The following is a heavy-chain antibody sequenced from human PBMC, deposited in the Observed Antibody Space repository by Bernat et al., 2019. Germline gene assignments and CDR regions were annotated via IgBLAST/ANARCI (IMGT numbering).Heavy chain of an antibody. CDR3: ARGGTMGVPGRD. CDR1: GLTVSSNY. V-gene: IGHV3-66*01. CDR2: IYSGGST. Sequence: EVQLVESRGGLVQPGGSLRLSCAASGLTVSSNYMSWVRQAPGKGLEWVSVIYSGGSTYYADSLKGRFTTSRDNSNNTLYLQMNSLRAEDTAVYYCARGGTMGVPGRDWGQGTLVTVS. J-gene: IGHJ4*02. D-gene: IGHD1-1*01.